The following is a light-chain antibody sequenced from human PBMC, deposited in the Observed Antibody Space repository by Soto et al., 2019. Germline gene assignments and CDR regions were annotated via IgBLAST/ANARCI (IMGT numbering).Light chain of an antibody. CDR2: GAS. J-gene: IGKJ4*01. V-gene: IGKV3-20*01. CDR3: QQYGSSPPLT. CDR1: QSVSRSY. Sequence: EIVLTQSPGTLSLSPGERATLSCRASQSVSRSYLAWYQQTPGQAPRLVIYGASGRATGIPDRFSGSGSGTDFTLTISRLEPEDFAVYYCQQYGSSPPLTFGGGTKVDIK.